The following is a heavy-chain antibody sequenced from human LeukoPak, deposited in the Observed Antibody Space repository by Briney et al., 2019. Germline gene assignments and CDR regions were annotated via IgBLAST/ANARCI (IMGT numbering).Heavy chain of an antibody. CDR3: ARAPLYHYDSSGYLFDY. V-gene: IGHV4-4*02. D-gene: IGHD3-22*01. CDR1: GGSISSGNW. J-gene: IGHJ4*02. CDR2: IFHSGST. Sequence: SETLSLTCAASGGSISSGNWWSWVRQPPGRGLQWVGEIFHSGSTNYNPSLKSRVTISVDNSKNQLSLTLTSVTAADTAIYYCARAPLYHYDSSGYLFDYWGQGTLVTVSS.